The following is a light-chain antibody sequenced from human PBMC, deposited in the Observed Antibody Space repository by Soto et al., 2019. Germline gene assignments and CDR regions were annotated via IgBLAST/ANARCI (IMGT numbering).Light chain of an antibody. CDR2: GAS. Sequence: EIVMTQSPATLPVSPGERATLSCRASQSVSSNLAWYQQKPGQAPRLLIYGASTRATGIPARFSGSGSGTEFTLTISSLQSEDFAVYYCQQYNNWWTFGQGPKVDIK. J-gene: IGKJ1*01. V-gene: IGKV3-15*01. CDR3: QQYNNWWT. CDR1: QSVSSN.